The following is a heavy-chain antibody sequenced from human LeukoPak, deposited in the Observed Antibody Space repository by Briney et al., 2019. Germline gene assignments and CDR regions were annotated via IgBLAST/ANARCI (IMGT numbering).Heavy chain of an antibody. CDR3: TRSARAGEDNWFDP. J-gene: IGHJ5*02. V-gene: IGHV3-21*01. CDR1: GSGFTFSNYA. D-gene: IGHD7-27*01. Sequence: PGGSLRLSCAASGSGFTFSNYAMNWVRQAPGKGLEWVSSISTSSGYIYYADSMKGRFTISRDNAESSLYLQMNNLRAEDTAVYYCTRSARAGEDNWFDPWGQGTLVTVSS. CDR2: ISTSSGYI.